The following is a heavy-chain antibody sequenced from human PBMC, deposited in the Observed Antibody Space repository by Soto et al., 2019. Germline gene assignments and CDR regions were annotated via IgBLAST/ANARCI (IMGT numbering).Heavy chain of an antibody. CDR1: GFTFSSYA. CDR2: ISGSGGST. V-gene: IGHV3-23*01. J-gene: IGHJ4*02. CDR3: AKRALWLGESHFDY. D-gene: IGHD3-10*01. Sequence: EVQLLESGGGLVQPGGSLRLSCAASGFTFSSYAMSWVRHAPGKGLEWVSAISGSGGSTYYADAVKGRFTIARDNSKNTLYLQMNSLRAEDTAVYYCAKRALWLGESHFDYWGQGTLVTVSS.